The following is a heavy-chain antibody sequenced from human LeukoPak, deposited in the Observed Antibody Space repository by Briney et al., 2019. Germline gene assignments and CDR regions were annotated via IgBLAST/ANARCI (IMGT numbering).Heavy chain of an antibody. CDR2: ISTNSGKT. V-gene: IGHV1-18*01. CDR1: GYTFTSNG. Sequence: GASVKVSCKASGYTFTSNGMSWVRQAPGQGLEWMGWISTNSGKTDYAQKFQGRVTLTTDTSTSTTYMELRSLVSDDTAIYYCARDRDYSPDYWGQGTLVTVSS. J-gene: IGHJ4*02. D-gene: IGHD2-21*01. CDR3: ARDRDYSPDY.